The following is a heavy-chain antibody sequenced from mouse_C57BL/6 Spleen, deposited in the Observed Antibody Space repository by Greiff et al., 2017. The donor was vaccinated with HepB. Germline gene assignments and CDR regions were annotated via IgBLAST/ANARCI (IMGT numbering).Heavy chain of an antibody. CDR1: GYSFTDYN. CDR3: ARSDTTVVATGAMDY. D-gene: IGHD1-1*01. J-gene: IGHJ4*01. V-gene: IGHV1-39*01. CDR2: INPNYGTT. Sequence: EVKLQESGPELVKPGASVKISCKASGYSFTDYNMNWVKQSNGKSLEWIGVINPNYGTTSYNQKFKGKATLTVDQSSSTAYMQLNSLTSEDSAVYYCARSDTTVVATGAMDYWGQGTSVTVSS.